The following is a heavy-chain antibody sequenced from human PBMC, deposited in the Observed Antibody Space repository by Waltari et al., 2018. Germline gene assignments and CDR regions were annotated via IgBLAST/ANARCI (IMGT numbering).Heavy chain of an antibody. V-gene: IGHV4-38-2*01. Sequence: QVQLQESGPGLVKPSETLSLTCAVSGYSISSGYYWGWIRQTPGKGLEWIVSIYHSWSTYYNPSLKSRVPISVDTSKNQFSLKLSSVTAADTAVYYCARVNSIVLMVYAPLYYFDYWGQGTLVTVSS. CDR2: IYHSWST. D-gene: IGHD2-8*01. CDR1: GYSISSGYY. CDR3: ARVNSIVLMVYAPLYYFDY. J-gene: IGHJ4*02.